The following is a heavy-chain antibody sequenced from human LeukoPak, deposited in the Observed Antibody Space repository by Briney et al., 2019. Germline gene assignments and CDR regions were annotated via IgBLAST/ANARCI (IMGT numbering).Heavy chain of an antibody. V-gene: IGHV4-59*01. CDR2: IYYSGST. CDR3: ARAFMVTGDSSGYYPNWFDP. D-gene: IGHD3-22*01. J-gene: IGHJ5*02. CDR1: GGSISSYY. Sequence: QASETLSLTCTVSGGSISSYYWSWIRQPPGKGLEWIGYIYYSGSTNYNPSLKSRVTISVDTSKNQFSLKLSSVTAADTAVYYCARAFMVTGDSSGYYPNWFDPWGQGTLVTVSS.